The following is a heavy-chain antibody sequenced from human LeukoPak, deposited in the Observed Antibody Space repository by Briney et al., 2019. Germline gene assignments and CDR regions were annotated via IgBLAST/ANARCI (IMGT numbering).Heavy chain of an antibody. Sequence: GASVKVSCKASGYTFTGYYMHWVRQAPGQGLEWMGRINPNSGGTNYAQKSQGRVTMTRDTSISTAYMELSRLRSDDTAVYYCARGAKNCSGGSCYFSRFDPWGQGTLVTVSS. D-gene: IGHD2-15*01. CDR2: INPNSGGT. CDR3: ARGAKNCSGGSCYFSRFDP. CDR1: GYTFTGYY. J-gene: IGHJ5*02. V-gene: IGHV1-2*06.